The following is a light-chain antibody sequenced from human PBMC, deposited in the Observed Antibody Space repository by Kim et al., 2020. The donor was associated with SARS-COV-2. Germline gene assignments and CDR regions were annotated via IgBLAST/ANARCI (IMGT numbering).Light chain of an antibody. CDR2: DAS. Sequence: DIQMTQSPSSLSASVGDRVTITCQASQDISNYLNWYQQKPGKAPKLLIYDASKLETGVPSRFSGSRYGTDFTLTISSLHPEDLATYYCQQYENLPLTFGGGTKVDIK. J-gene: IGKJ4*01. CDR1: QDISNY. CDR3: QQYENLPLT. V-gene: IGKV1-33*01.